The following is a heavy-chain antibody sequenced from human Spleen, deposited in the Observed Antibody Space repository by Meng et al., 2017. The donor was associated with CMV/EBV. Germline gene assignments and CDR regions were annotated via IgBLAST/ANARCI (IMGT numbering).Heavy chain of an antibody. J-gene: IGHJ4*02. CDR1: GFTFSSYS. CDR2: ISSSSTYI. CDR3: ARDAYSSSSYFDC. Sequence: GESLKISCAASGFTFSSYSMNWVRQAPGKGLEWVSSISSSSTYIYYADSVRGRFTISRDNAKNSLYLQMNSLRVEDTAVYYCARDAYSSSSYFDCWGQGTLVTVSS. V-gene: IGHV3-21*01. D-gene: IGHD6-6*01.